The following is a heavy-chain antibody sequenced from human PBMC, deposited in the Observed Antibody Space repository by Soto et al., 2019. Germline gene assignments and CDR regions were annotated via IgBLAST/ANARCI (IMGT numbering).Heavy chain of an antibody. V-gene: IGHV3-23*01. CDR3: ASDSSGYSRVDY. CDR2: ISGSGGST. J-gene: IGHJ4*02. D-gene: IGHD3-22*01. CDR1: GFTFSSYA. Sequence: GGSLRLSCAASGFTFSSYAMSWVRQAPGKGLEWVSAISGSGGSTYYADSVKGRFTISRDNSKNTLYLQMNSLRAEDTAVYYCASDSSGYSRVDYWGQGTLVTVSS.